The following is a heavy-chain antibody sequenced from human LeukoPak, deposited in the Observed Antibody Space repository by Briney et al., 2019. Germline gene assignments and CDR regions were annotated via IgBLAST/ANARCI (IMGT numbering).Heavy chain of an antibody. J-gene: IGHJ5*02. D-gene: IGHD5-18*01. CDR3: TRVMRIQLWLSELDGFDP. Sequence: GGSLRLSCTASGFTFGDYAMSWVRQAPGKGLEWVGFIRSKAYGGTTEYAAAVKGRFTISRDDSKSIAYLQMNSLKTEDTAVYYCTRVMRIQLWLSELDGFDPWGQGTLVTVSS. CDR1: GFTFGDYA. V-gene: IGHV3-49*04. CDR2: IRSKAYGGTT.